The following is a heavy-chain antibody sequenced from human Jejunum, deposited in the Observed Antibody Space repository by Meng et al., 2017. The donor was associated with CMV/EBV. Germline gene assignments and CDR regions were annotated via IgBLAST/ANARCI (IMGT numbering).Heavy chain of an antibody. CDR3: AREGVVGATDFDY. CDR1: GFTFNSYF. D-gene: IGHD1-26*01. J-gene: IGHJ4*02. CDR2: IKQAGSET. Sequence: SGFTFNSYFMNWVRQAPGKGLEWVANIKQAGSETNYVDSVKGRFTISRDDAKNSLYLQMDSLRGEDTAVYYCAREGVVGATDFDYWGQGTLVTVSS. V-gene: IGHV3-7*01.